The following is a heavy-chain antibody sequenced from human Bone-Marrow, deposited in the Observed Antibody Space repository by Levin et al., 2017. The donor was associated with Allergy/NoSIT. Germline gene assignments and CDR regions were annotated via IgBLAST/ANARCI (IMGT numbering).Heavy chain of an antibody. V-gene: IGHV4-59*13. CDR2: MDYSGTT. D-gene: IGHD3-10*01. CDR1: GGSISTYY. CDR3: ARTRGIDSGSYPFDY. Sequence: SETLSLTCTVSGGSISTYYWSWIRQPPGKGLEWIGYMDYSGTTNYNPSLKIRVTISIDTSKKQFSLKLTSVTAADTAVYYCARTRGIDSGSYPFDYWGQGTLVTVSS. J-gene: IGHJ4*02.